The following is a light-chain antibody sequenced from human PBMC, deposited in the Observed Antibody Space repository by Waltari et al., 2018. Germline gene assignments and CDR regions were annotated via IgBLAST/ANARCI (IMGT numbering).Light chain of an antibody. CDR3: QSYDSSLSVV. CDR1: SPHIGAGYD. J-gene: IGLJ2*01. V-gene: IGLV1-40*01. CDR2: DNN. Sequence: QSVLTQPPSVSGAPGQRVTIPCTGSSPHIGAGYDVHWYQQLPGTPPKLLIYDNNNRPPGVPDRFSGSKSGTSASLAITGLQAEDEADYYCQSYDSSLSVVFGGGTKLTVL.